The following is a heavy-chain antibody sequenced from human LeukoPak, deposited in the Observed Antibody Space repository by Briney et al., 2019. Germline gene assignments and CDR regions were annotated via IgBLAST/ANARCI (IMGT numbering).Heavy chain of an antibody. Sequence: GRSLRLSCAASGFTFSSYGMHWVRQAPGKGLEWVSGISGSGGSTYYAESVKGRFTISRDNSKNTLYLQMNSLRAEDTAVYYCAKDLMRSGNYFDYWGQGTLVTVSS. CDR3: AKDLMRSGNYFDY. D-gene: IGHD1-26*01. CDR1: GFTFSSYG. V-gene: IGHV3-23*01. J-gene: IGHJ4*02. CDR2: ISGSGGST.